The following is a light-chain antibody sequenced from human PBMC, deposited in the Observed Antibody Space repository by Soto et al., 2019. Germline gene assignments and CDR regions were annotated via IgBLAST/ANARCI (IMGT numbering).Light chain of an antibody. V-gene: IGKV1-27*01. Sequence: DIQMTQSPSSLSASVGDRVTITCRASQDIRNHLAWYQQKPGKVPKLLIYAASTLQSGVPSRFSGSGSGTDFTLTISSLQPADVATYYCQNYNGAPLTFGGGTKVDIK. CDR1: QDIRNH. CDR3: QNYNGAPLT. J-gene: IGKJ4*01. CDR2: AAS.